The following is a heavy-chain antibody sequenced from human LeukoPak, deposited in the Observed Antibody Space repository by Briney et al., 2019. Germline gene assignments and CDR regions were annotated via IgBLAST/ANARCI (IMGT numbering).Heavy chain of an antibody. CDR1: GGTFSSYA. CDR2: IIPIFGAA. D-gene: IGHD5-12*01. J-gene: IGHJ6*03. Sequence: SVKVSCKASGGTFSSYAISWVRQAPGQGLEWMGGIIPIFGAANYAQKFQGGVTITTDESTSTAYMELSSLRSEDTAVYYCARANVDIVATITVPYYMDVWGKGTTVTVSS. V-gene: IGHV1-69*05. CDR3: ARANVDIVATITVPYYMDV.